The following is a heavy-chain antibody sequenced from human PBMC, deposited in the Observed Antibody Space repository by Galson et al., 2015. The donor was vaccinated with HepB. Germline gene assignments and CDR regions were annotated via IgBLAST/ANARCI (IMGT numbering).Heavy chain of an antibody. CDR1: GFTFSSYS. J-gene: IGHJ4*02. D-gene: IGHD3-22*01. CDR2: ISSSSSYI. CDR3: ARGLGNYYDSSGYCLDY. Sequence: SLRLSCAASGFTFSSYSMNWVRQAPGKGLEWVSSISSSSSYIYYADSVKGRFTISRDNAKNSLYLQMNSLRAEDTAVYYCARGLGNYYDSSGYCLDYWGQGTLVTVSS. V-gene: IGHV3-21*01.